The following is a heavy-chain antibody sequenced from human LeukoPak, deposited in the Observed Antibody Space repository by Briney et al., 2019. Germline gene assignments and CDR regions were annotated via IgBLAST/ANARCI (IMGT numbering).Heavy chain of an antibody. D-gene: IGHD1-1*01. CDR2: IIPLRVDT. Sequence: GASVRVSCKASGYTFTDHYIHWVRQAPGQGLEWIGWIIPLRVDTKSLQHFQGKVTITKNKSSSTAYIDLKGLPSDYPALCSFLRTERADAFDIWGQGTSVTVS. CDR3: LRTERADAFDI. V-gene: IGHV1-2*02. J-gene: IGHJ3*02. CDR1: GYTFTDHY.